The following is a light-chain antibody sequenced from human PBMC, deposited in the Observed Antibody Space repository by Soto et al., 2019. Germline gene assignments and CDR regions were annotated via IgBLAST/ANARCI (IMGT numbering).Light chain of an antibody. CDR3: QQASSCPIT. CDR1: QGINRW. CDR2: TTS. Sequence: DIQMTQSPSFMSASVGDRVTVTCRASQGINRWLAWYQQKPGKAPKLLIHTTSTLASGVPSRFSGSGSGTDFTLTISRRRPEGVAAYYCQQASSCPITFGHGTRLVMK. J-gene: IGKJ5*01. V-gene: IGKV1-12*01.